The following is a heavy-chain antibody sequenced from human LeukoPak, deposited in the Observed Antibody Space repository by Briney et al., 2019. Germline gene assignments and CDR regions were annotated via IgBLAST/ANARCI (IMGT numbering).Heavy chain of an antibody. D-gene: IGHD4-11*01. CDR1: GYTFTGYY. Sequence: ASVKVSCKASGYTFTGYYMHWVRQAPGQGLEWMGRIDPNSGGTNYAQKFQGRVTMTRDTSISTAYMELSRLRSDDTAVYYCAREHDYRQEDNYYGMDVWGQGTTVTVSS. J-gene: IGHJ6*02. V-gene: IGHV1-2*06. CDR2: IDPNSGGT. CDR3: AREHDYRQEDNYYGMDV.